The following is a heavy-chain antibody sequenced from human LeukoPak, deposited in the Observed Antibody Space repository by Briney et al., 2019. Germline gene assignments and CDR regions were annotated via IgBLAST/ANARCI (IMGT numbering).Heavy chain of an antibody. Sequence: GGSLRLSCTSSGFTFGDYSMTWVRQAPGKGLEWVANIKQDGSEKYYVDSVKGRFTISRDNAKNSLYLQMNSLRAEDTAVYYCARPERGSNDAFDIWGQGTMVTVSS. J-gene: IGHJ3*02. V-gene: IGHV3-7*01. CDR3: ARPERGSNDAFDI. CDR1: GFTFGDYS. D-gene: IGHD5-12*01. CDR2: IKQDGSEK.